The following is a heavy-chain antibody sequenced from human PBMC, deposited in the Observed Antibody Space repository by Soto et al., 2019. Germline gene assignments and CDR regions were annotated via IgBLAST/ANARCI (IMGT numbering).Heavy chain of an antibody. CDR3: ARGKGHTGLNCFDP. J-gene: IGHJ5*02. CDR2: IYHSGSI. CDR1: GYSISSGYY. Sequence: PSETLSLTCAVSGYSISSGYYWGWIRQPPGKGLEWIGSIYHSGSIYYNPSLKSRVSISVDTSKNHFPLKLSSVTAADTAVYYCARGKGHTGLNCFDPWGQGTLVTVSS. D-gene: IGHD2-21*02. V-gene: IGHV4-38-2*01.